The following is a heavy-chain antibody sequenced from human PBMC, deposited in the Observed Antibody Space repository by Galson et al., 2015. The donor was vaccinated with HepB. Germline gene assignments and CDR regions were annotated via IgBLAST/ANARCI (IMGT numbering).Heavy chain of an antibody. CDR2: IKQDGSEK. V-gene: IGHV3-7*01. CDR3: ARDLGNYYDGSGY. J-gene: IGHJ4*02. D-gene: IGHD3-22*01. CDR1: GFTFSRYW. Sequence: SLRLSCAGSGFTFSRYWMSWVRQAPGKGLEWVANIKQDGSEKYYVDSVKGRFTISRDNAKNSLYLQMNSLRAEDTAVYYCARDLGNYYDGSGYWGQGTLVTVSS.